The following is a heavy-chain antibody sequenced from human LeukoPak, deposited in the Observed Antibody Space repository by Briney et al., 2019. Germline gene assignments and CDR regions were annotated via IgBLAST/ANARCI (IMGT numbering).Heavy chain of an antibody. CDR2: INPNSGGT. V-gene: IGHV1-2*02. D-gene: IGHD6-19*01. Sequence: ASVKVSCKASGYTFTGYYMHWVRQAPGQGLEWMGWINPNSGGTNYAQKFQGRVTMTRDTSISTAYMELSRLRSDDTAVYYCARVVRIAVAGPDPFLGYWGQGTLVTVSS. CDR1: GYTFTGYY. J-gene: IGHJ4*02. CDR3: ARVVRIAVAGPDPFLGY.